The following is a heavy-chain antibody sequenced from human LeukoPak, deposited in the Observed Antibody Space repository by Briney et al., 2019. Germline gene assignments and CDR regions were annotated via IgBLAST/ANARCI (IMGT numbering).Heavy chain of an antibody. Sequence: GGSLRLSCAASGFTFSSYAMSWVRQAPGKGLEWVSAISGSGGSTYYADSVKGRFTISRDNSKNTLYLQMNSLRAEDTAVYYCAKSGAAGTPDFYYYYYGMDVWGQGTTVTVSS. CDR2: ISGSGGST. CDR1: GFTFSSYA. D-gene: IGHD6-13*01. J-gene: IGHJ6*02. CDR3: AKSGAAGTPDFYYYYYGMDV. V-gene: IGHV3-23*01.